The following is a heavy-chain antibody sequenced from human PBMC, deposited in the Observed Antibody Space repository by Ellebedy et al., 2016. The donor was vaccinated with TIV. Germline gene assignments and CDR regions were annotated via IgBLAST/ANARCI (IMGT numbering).Heavy chain of an antibody. V-gene: IGHV3-30-3*01. CDR2: ISYDGSNK. CDR1: GFTFNSYA. CDR3: AREGGRRYGYGMDI. J-gene: IGHJ6*02. D-gene: IGHD3-10*01. Sequence: GGSLRLSCAASGFTFNSYAMHWVRQAPGKGLEWVAVISYDGSNKYYADSVNGRFTISRENSKNTLYLQMNSLRVEDTAVYYCAREGGRRYGYGMDIWGQGTTVTVSS.